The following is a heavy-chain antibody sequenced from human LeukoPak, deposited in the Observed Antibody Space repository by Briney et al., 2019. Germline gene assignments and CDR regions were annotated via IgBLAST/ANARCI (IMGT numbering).Heavy chain of an antibody. J-gene: IGHJ4*02. CDR2: ISGNSRTI. CDR1: GFTFSDYY. Sequence: GGSLRLSCAASGFTFSDYYMSWIRQAPGRGLEWVSYISGNSRTIYYADSVKCRFTISRDNAKNSLYLQMNSLRAEDTAVYYCARRYYSDSSGYLYWGQGXLVTVSS. CDR3: ARRYYSDSSGYLY. D-gene: IGHD3-22*01. V-gene: IGHV3-11*04.